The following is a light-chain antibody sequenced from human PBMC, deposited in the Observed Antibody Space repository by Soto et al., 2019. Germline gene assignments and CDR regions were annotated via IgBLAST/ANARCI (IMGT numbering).Light chain of an antibody. CDR2: GVS. J-gene: IGKJ4*01. CDR3: QQYFTSPLT. CDR1: QTVSSNY. V-gene: IGKV3-20*01. Sequence: VLTQSPGTLSLSPGERATLSCRTSQTVSSNYLAWYQQKPGRAPRLLIYGVSTRANGIPDRFSGSGSGTGFSLTINRLEPEDFAMYYCQQYFTSPLTVGGGTRVQIK.